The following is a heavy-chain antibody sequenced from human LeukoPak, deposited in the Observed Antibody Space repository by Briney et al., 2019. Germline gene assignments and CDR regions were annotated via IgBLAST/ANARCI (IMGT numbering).Heavy chain of an antibody. Sequence: GASVKVSCKASGYTFTSYGISWVRQAPGQGLEWMGWISAYNGNTNYAQKLQGRVTMTTDTSTSTAYMELRSLRSDDTAVYYCAREGVAAARPFRHYWFDPWGQGTLVTVSS. CDR3: AREGVAAARPFRHYWFDP. D-gene: IGHD6-6*01. J-gene: IGHJ5*02. CDR2: ISAYNGNT. CDR1: GYTFTSYG. V-gene: IGHV1-18*01.